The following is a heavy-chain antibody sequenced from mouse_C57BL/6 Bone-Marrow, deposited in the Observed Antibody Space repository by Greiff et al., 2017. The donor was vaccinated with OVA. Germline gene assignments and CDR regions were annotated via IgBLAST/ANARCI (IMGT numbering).Heavy chain of an antibody. D-gene: IGHD3-2*02. CDR3: ARFRQLRLRAMDY. Sequence: VQLQQSGPELVKPGASVKISCKASGYSFTGYYMHWVKQSSEKSLEWIGEINPSTGGTSYNQKFKVKATLTVDKSSSTAYMQLKSLTSEDSAVYYCARFRQLRLRAMDYWGQGTSVTVSS. J-gene: IGHJ4*01. CDR1: GYSFTGYY. CDR2: INPSTGGT. V-gene: IGHV1-43*01.